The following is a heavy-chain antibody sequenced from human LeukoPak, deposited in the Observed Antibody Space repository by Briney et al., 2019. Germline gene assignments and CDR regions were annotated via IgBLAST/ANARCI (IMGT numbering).Heavy chain of an antibody. CDR2: INHSGST. J-gene: IGHJ5*02. V-gene: IGHV4-34*01. CDR3: ARAYYDFWSGPGRPNWFDP. Sequence: PPETLSLTCAVYGGSFSGYYWSWIRQPPGKGLEWIGEINHSGSTNYNPSLKSRVTISVDTSKNQFSLKLSSVTAADTAVYYCARAYYDFWSGPGRPNWFDPWGQGTLVTVSS. CDR1: GGSFSGYY. D-gene: IGHD3-3*01.